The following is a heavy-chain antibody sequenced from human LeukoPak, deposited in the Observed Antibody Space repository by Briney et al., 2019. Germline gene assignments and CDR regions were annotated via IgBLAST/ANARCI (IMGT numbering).Heavy chain of an antibody. Sequence: ASVKVSCKASGYTFTGYYMHWVRQAPGQGLEWMGWINPNSGGTNYAQKFQGRVTMTRDTSISTAYMELSRLRSDDTAVYYCARAPFSYYDYVWGSYRDLDYWGQGTLVTVSS. CDR3: ARAPFSYYDYVWGSYRDLDY. D-gene: IGHD3-16*02. CDR1: GYTFTGYY. V-gene: IGHV1-2*02. J-gene: IGHJ4*02. CDR2: INPNSGGT.